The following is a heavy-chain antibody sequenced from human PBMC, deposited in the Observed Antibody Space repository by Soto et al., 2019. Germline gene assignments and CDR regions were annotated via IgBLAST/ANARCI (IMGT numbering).Heavy chain of an antibody. CDR1: GGTFSSYA. V-gene: IGHV1-69*12. CDR3: ARDVGMGNIVLLPAATEPYGMVV. Sequence: QVQLVQSGAEVKKPGSSVKVSCKASGGTFSSYAISWVRQAPGQGLEWMGGIIPIFGTANYAQKFQGRVTITADESTSTAYMELSSLRSEDTAVYYCARDVGMGNIVLLPAATEPYGMVVWGQGTTVTVSS. J-gene: IGHJ6*02. D-gene: IGHD2-2*01. CDR2: IIPIFGTA.